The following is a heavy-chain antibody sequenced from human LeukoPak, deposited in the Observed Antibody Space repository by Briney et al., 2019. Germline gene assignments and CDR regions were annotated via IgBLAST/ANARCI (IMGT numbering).Heavy chain of an antibody. V-gene: IGHV4-34*01. J-gene: IGHJ6*03. Sequence: PSDTLSLTCAVYGGSFSGYYWSWIRQPPGKGLEGIGEINHSGSTNFNPSLISRVTISGDTFQDQCSLRLGYADSADPAVFFLAGARYYDSSRYSNYMDVWGKGPTVTVSS. CDR2: INHSGST. CDR1: GGSFSGYY. CDR3: AGARYYDSSRYSNYMDV. D-gene: IGHD3-22*01.